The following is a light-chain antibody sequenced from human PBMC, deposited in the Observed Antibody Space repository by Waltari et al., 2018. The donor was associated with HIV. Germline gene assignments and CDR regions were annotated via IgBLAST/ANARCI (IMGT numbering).Light chain of an antibody. Sequence: QSVLTQPPSASGTPGQRVTIPCSGSCSNIGRPPVHWYQQLPGTDPKLLIYTNDQRPSGVPDRFSGSKSGTSASLAITGLQSKDEADYYCAAWDDSLIGVIFGGGTKLTVL. CDR1: CSNIGRPP. CDR2: TND. J-gene: IGLJ2*01. CDR3: AAWDDSLIGVI. V-gene: IGLV1-44*01.